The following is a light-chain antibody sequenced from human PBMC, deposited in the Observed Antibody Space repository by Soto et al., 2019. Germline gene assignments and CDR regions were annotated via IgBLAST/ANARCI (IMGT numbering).Light chain of an antibody. CDR2: WAS. CDR3: QQYYSTPPT. CDR1: QSGLYSSNNKKY. J-gene: IGKJ1*01. Sequence: DIVMTQSPDSLAVSLGERATINCKSSQSGLYSSNNKKYFAWYQQKPGQHPKLLIYWASTRESGVPDRFSGSGSGTDFTLTFSSVKAEDVAVYYCQQYYSTPPTFGQGTKGEI. V-gene: IGKV4-1*01.